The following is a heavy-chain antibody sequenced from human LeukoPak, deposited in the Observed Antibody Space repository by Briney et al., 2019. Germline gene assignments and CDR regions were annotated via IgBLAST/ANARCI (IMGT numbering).Heavy chain of an antibody. D-gene: IGHD3-16*01. Sequence: SETLSLTCTVSGGSISSYYWSWIRQPPGKGLEWIGYIYYSGSTNYNPSLKSRVTISVDTSKNQFSLKLSSVTAADTAVYYCARSRGKKGWCAPGGEEPVVTVS. CDR3: ARSRGKKGWCAP. V-gene: IGHV4-59*01. J-gene: IGHJ5*02. CDR2: IYYSGST. CDR1: GGSISSYY.